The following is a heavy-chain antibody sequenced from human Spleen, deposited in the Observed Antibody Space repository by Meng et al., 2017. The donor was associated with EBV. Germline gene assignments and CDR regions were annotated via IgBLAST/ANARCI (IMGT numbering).Heavy chain of an antibody. CDR3: ARGDDYGDY. Sequence: LGQCGAEVKKPGASVKVSCKTSGDTLTSDYMHWVRQAPGRGPEWIGRINAGNGFTKYSQTFQERVIITWDTPANTVYMELSSLRSEDTAVYYCARGDDYGDYWGQGTLVTVSS. D-gene: IGHD4-17*01. V-gene: IGHV1-3*01. CDR1: GDTLTSDY. J-gene: IGHJ4*02. CDR2: INAGNGFT.